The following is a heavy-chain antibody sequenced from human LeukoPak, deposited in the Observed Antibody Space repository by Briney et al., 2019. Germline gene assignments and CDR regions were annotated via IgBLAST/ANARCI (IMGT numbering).Heavy chain of an antibody. V-gene: IGHV3-23*01. CDR3: AKQLGYCSDGSCYFPY. CDR1: GFIVSSNY. J-gene: IGHJ4*02. CDR2: ISNNGGYT. D-gene: IGHD2-15*01. Sequence: GGSLRLSCAASGFIVSSNYMSWVRQAPGKGLEWVSAISNNGGYTYYADSVQGRFTISRDNSKSTLCLQMNSLRAEDTAVYYCAKQLGYCSDGSCYFPYWGQGTLVTVSS.